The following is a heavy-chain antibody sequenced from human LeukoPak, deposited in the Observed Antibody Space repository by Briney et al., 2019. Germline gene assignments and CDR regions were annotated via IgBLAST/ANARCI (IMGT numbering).Heavy chain of an antibody. CDR3: AKGPDCSSTSCSVRYFDY. J-gene: IGHJ4*02. Sequence: GGSLRLSCAASGFTFSSYAMSWVRQAPGKGLEWVSAIRGSGGSTYYADSVKGRFTISRDNSKNTLYLQMNSLRAEDTAVYYCAKGPDCSSTSCSVRYFDYWGQGTLVTVSS. V-gene: IGHV3-23*01. CDR2: IRGSGGST. CDR1: GFTFSSYA. D-gene: IGHD2-2*01.